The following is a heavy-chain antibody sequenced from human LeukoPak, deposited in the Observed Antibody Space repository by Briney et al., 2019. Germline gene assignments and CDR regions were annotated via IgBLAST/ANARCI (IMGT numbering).Heavy chain of an antibody. D-gene: IGHD2-2*02. Sequence: PSETLSLTCTVSGGSISSGDYYWSWIRQPPGKGLEWIGYIYYSGSTYYNPSLKSRVTISVDTSKNQFSLKLSSVTAADTAVYYCARENPPPDLDYCSSTSCYKGPGGYMDVWGKGTTVTVSS. V-gene: IGHV4-30-4*08. CDR1: GGSISSGDYY. CDR3: ARENPPPDLDYCSSTSCYKGPGGYMDV. J-gene: IGHJ6*03. CDR2: IYYSGST.